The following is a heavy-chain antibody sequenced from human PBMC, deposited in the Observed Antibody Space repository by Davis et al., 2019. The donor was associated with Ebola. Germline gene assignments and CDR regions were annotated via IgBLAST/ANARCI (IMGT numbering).Heavy chain of an antibody. V-gene: IGHV1-46*01. CDR3: ARVHYWFDP. CDR2: INPSGGST. CDR1: GYTFTSYY. J-gene: IGHJ5*02. Sequence: ASVKVSCKASGYTFTSYYMHWVRQAPGQGLEWMGIINPSGGSTSFAQKFQGRVTMTRDTSTRTVYMALSSLRSEDTAVYYCARVHYWFDPWGQGTLVTVSS.